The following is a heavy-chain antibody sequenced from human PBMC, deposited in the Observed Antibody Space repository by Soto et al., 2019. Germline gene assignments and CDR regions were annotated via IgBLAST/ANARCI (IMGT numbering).Heavy chain of an antibody. CDR1: GFSLTTSGVG. J-gene: IGHJ4*02. CDR2: IYWDDDK. D-gene: IGHD3-3*01. Sequence: QITLNESGPTQVKPRQTLTLTCTFSGFSLTTSGVGVGWIRQSPGKAPEWLALIYWDDDKRYSPSLTSRLTITKDTSKNLVVLTMADLDRADTATYYCAHRVLRTVFGLVTTTAIYFDFWGQGTPVAVSS. V-gene: IGHV2-5*02. CDR3: AHRVLRTVFGLVTTTAIYFDF.